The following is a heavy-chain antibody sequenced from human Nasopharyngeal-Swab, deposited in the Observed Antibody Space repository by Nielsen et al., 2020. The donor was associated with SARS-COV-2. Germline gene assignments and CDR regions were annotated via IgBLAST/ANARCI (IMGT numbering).Heavy chain of an antibody. CDR3: AREGKTDIVVVPAAISSRYYYMDV. J-gene: IGHJ6*03. V-gene: IGHV4-34*01. CDR1: GGSFSGYY. D-gene: IGHD2-2*02. CDR2: INHSGST. Sequence: SQTLSLTCAVYGGSFSGYYWSWIRQPPGKGLGWIGEINHSGSTNYNPSLKSRVTISVDTSKNQFSLKLSSVTAADTAVYYCAREGKTDIVVVPAAISSRYYYMDVWGKGTTVTVSS.